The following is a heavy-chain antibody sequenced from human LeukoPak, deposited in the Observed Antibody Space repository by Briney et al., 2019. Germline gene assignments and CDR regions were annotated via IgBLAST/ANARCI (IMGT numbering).Heavy chain of an antibody. D-gene: IGHD6-6*01. J-gene: IGHJ4*02. V-gene: IGHV3-23*01. Sequence: PGGSLRLSCAASGFTFNTYAMSWVRQAPWERLQWVSGISDSGGNPYYADSVRGRFTISRDNSKNTLYLQMNSLRAEDTAVYYCARHRSSWLIDYWGQGTLVTVSS. CDR1: GFTFNTYA. CDR3: ARHRSSWLIDY. CDR2: ISDSGGNP.